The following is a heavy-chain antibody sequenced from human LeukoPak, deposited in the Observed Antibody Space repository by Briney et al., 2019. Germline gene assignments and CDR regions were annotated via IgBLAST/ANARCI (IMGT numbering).Heavy chain of an antibody. J-gene: IGHJ6*02. V-gene: IGHV4-59*08. CDR1: GGSISSYY. D-gene: IGHD5-12*01. CDR2: IYYSGST. CDR3: ARSSSRGYSGYDYYYGMDV. Sequence: SETLSLTCTVSGGSISSYYWSWIRQPPGKGLEWIGYIYYSGSTNYNPSLKSRVTISVDTSKNRFSLKLSSVTAADTAVYYCARSSSRGYSGYDYYYGMDVWGQGTTVTVSS.